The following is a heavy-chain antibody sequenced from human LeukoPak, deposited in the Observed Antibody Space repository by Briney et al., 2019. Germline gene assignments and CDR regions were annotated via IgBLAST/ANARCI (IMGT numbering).Heavy chain of an antibody. V-gene: IGHV3-74*01. CDR2: IYTDGSST. CDR1: GFTFSSYW. CDR3: ARRIASTWGSIDY. D-gene: IGHD7-27*01. Sequence: PGGSLTLSCAASGFTFSSYWMYWVRQAPGKGLVWVSRIYTDGSSTSYADSVKGRFTISRDNAKNTLYLQMNSLRAEDTAVYYCARRIASTWGSIDYWGQGTLVTVSS. J-gene: IGHJ4*02.